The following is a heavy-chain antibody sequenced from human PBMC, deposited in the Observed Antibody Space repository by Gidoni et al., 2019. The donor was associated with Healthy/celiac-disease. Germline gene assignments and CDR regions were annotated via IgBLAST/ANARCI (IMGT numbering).Heavy chain of an antibody. J-gene: IGHJ6*02. CDR2: IKQDGSEK. V-gene: IGHV3-7*01. CDR3: ARDPYSSGWYEGSRYYYGMDV. D-gene: IGHD6-19*01. CDR1: GFTFSSYW. Sequence: EVQLVESGGGLVQPGGSLRLSCAASGFTFSSYWMSWVRQAPGKGLEWVANIKQDGSEKYYVDSVKGRFTISRDNAKNSLYLQMNSLRAEDTAVYYCARDPYSSGWYEGSRYYYGMDVWGQGTTVTVSS.